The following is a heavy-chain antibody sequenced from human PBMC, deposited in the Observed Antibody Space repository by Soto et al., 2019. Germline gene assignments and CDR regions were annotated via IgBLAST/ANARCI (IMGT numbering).Heavy chain of an antibody. CDR3: ARDTVDYGLGSYYNAPGY. J-gene: IGHJ4*02. CDR2: ISGGNGNT. Sequence: ASVKVSCKASGYTFTSYAIHWVRQAPGQRLEWMGWISGGNGNTKHSQKFKGRVTITTDTSASTAYMELSSLRSEDTAVYYCARDTVDYGLGSYYNAPGYWGQGTLVTVSS. CDR1: GYTFTSYA. D-gene: IGHD3-10*01. V-gene: IGHV1-3*01.